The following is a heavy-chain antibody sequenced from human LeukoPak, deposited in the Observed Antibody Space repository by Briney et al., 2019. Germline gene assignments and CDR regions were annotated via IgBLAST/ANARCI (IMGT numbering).Heavy chain of an antibody. CDR2: IKNTANTYST. Sequence: GGSLRLSCAASGFTFSDHYMDWVRQGPGKGLEWVGRIKNTANTYSTAYPTSVKGRFTISRNGSKNSLYLQMNSLKIEDTAVYYCARVGRWEVLGAYDYWGQGTLVTVSS. V-gene: IGHV3-72*01. CDR1: GFTFSDHY. CDR3: ARVGRWEVLGAYDY. J-gene: IGHJ4*02. D-gene: IGHD1-26*01.